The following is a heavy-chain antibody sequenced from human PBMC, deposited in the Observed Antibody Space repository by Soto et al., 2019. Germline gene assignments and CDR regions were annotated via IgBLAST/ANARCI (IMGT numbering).Heavy chain of an antibody. Sequence: QVQLVESGGGVVQPGRSLRLSCAASGFTFSSYGMHWVRQAPGKGLEWVALISYDGSNKYYADSVKGRFTISRDNSKNTRYLQMNSLRTEATAVCYCAKDLGHGGRGAFEIWGQGTMVTVSS. J-gene: IGHJ3*02. CDR3: AKDLGHGGRGAFEI. D-gene: IGHD4-17*01. CDR2: ISYDGSNK. CDR1: GFTFSSYG. V-gene: IGHV3-30*18.